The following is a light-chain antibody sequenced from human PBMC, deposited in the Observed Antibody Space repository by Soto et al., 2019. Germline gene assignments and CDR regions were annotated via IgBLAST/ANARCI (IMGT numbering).Light chain of an antibody. J-gene: IGKJ4*01. Sequence: EIVLTQSPATLSLSPGERANLSCRASQSVSSSLAWYQQKPGQAPKLLIYDASNRATGIPARFSGSGSGTDFTLTISSLEPEDFAVYYCQQRTNWPLTFGGGTKVEIE. CDR3: QQRTNWPLT. V-gene: IGKV3-11*01. CDR1: QSVSSS. CDR2: DAS.